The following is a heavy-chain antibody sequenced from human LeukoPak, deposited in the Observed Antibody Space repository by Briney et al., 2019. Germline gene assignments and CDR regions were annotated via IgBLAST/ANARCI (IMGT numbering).Heavy chain of an antibody. CDR2: IWYGGSNK. Sequence: GGSLRLSCVASGFTFSSYWMSWVRQAPGKGLEWVAVIWYGGSNKYYADSVKGRFTISRDNSKNTLYLQMNSLRAEDTAVYYCAKDSDYYDSSGYYYLDYWGQGTLVTVSS. D-gene: IGHD3-22*01. CDR3: AKDSDYYDSSGYYYLDY. CDR1: GFTFSSYW. V-gene: IGHV3-30*02. J-gene: IGHJ4*02.